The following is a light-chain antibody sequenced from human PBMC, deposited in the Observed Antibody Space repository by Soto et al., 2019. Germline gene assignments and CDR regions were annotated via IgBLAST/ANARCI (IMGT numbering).Light chain of an antibody. J-gene: IGLJ1*01. V-gene: IGLV2-14*01. Sequence: QSVLTQPASVSGSPGQSITISCTGTSSDIGNYIYVSWYQQHPGKAPKLMIFEVANRPSGISNRFSGSKSGNTASLTISGLQAEEEADYYCASYTSTTTPFVFGTGKKVIV. CDR1: SSDIGNYIY. CDR2: EVA. CDR3: ASYTSTTTPFV.